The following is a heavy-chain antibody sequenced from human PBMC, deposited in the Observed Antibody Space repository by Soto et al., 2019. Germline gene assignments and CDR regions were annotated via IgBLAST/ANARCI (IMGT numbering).Heavy chain of an antibody. CDR2: ISSSSSYI. CDR3: ARDSERYYDSSGYSLTVPFDY. D-gene: IGHD3-22*01. CDR1: GFTFSTYA. V-gene: IGHV3-21*01. J-gene: IGHJ4*02. Sequence: GGSLRLSCAASGFTFSTYAMSWVRQAPGKGLEWVSSISSSSSYIYYADSVKGRFTISRDNAKNSLYLQMNSLRAEDTAVYYCARDSERYYDSSGYSLTVPFDYWGQGTLVTVSS.